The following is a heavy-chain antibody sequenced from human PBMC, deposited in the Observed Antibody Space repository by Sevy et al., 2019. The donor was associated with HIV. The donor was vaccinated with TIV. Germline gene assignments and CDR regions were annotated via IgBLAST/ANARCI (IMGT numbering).Heavy chain of an antibody. Sequence: GGSLRLSCAASGFTFSNNAMTWVRQAPGKGLEWVSSISGSDGSTYYADSVKGRFTISRDNSKNTLDLQMNSLRVDDTAVYYCAKNQRYWDYWGQGTLVTISS. CDR2: ISGSDGST. J-gene: IGHJ4*02. CDR3: AKNQRYWDY. CDR1: GFTFSNNA. V-gene: IGHV3-23*01. D-gene: IGHD2-15*01.